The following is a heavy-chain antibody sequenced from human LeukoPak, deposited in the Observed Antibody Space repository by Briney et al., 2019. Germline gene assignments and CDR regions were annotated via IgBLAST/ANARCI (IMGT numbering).Heavy chain of an antibody. Sequence: ASVKVSCKASGYTFNAYAVSWVRQAPGQGLEWMGWISASSGNTKLAQRLQGRVTMTTDTSTSTAYMELRSLRFDDTAVYYCARGFGVVAATISYLYYYMDVWGKGTTVTVSS. CDR3: ARGFGVVAATISYLYYYMDV. CDR1: GYTFNAYA. CDR2: ISASSGNT. V-gene: IGHV1-18*01. J-gene: IGHJ6*03. D-gene: IGHD2-15*01.